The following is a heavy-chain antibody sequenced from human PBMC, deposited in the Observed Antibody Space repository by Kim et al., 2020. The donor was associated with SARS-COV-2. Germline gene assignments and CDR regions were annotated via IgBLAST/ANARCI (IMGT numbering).Heavy chain of an antibody. Sequence: GGSLRLSCAASGFTFSSYGMHWVRQAPGKGLEWVAVISYDGSNKYYADSVKGRFTISRDNSKNTLYLQMNSLRAEDTAVYYCAGGYSSSWYLLGYYYYYGMDVWGQGTTVTVSS. J-gene: IGHJ6*02. V-gene: IGHV3-30*03. CDR3: AGGYSSSWYLLGYYYYYGMDV. D-gene: IGHD6-13*01. CDR2: ISYDGSNK. CDR1: GFTFSSYG.